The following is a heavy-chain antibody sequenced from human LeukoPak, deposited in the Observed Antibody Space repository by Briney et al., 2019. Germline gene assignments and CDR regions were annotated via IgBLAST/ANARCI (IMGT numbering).Heavy chain of an antibody. CDR2: IKPDGTYT. D-gene: IGHD1-1*01. CDR1: GFIFSSDW. CDR3: ANYWNP. Sequence: PGGSLRLSCAASGFIFSSDWMYWGRQAPGRGPVWVSGIKPDGTYTHYADSVKGRFTISRDDAKNTLYLQMNSLRVEDTAVYYCANYWNPWGPGTLVTVSS. J-gene: IGHJ5*02. V-gene: IGHV3-74*01.